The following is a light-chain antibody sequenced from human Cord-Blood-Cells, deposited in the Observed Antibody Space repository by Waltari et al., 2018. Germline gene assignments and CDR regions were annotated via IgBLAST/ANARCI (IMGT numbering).Light chain of an antibody. J-gene: IGKJ2*01. V-gene: IGKV1-5*03. CDR3: QQYNSYST. CDR1: QSISSW. CDR2: KAS. Sequence: DIQMTQSPSTLSASVGDRVTITCRASQSISSWLAWYQQKPGKARKLLIYKASSLESGVPSRFSGSGSGTEFTLTISSLQPDDFATYYCQQYNSYSTFGHGTKLEIK.